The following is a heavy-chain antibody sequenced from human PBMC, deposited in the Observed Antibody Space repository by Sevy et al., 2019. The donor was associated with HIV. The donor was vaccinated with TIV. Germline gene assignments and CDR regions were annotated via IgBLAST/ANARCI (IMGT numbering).Heavy chain of an antibody. Sequence: SETLSLTCTVSGGSIRIISYYWGWVRQPPGKGLEWIGSIYNTGSTSYNPSLKSRVTISVDTSKNNFSLRLTSVTAADTAVYYCATPRGTDWYEGAGGYFDLWGRGTLVTVSS. CDR1: GGSIRIISYY. J-gene: IGHJ2*01. D-gene: IGHD6-19*01. V-gene: IGHV4-39*02. CDR2: IYNTGST. CDR3: ATPRGTDWYEGAGGYFDL.